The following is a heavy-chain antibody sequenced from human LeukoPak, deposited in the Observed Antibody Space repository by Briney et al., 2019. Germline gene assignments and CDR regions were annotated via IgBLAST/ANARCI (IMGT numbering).Heavy chain of an antibody. J-gene: IGHJ4*02. CDR1: GFTFSDYY. CDR3: ASSNTPHTYYFDY. V-gene: IGHV3-11*04. D-gene: IGHD2-15*01. CDR2: ISSSGSTI. Sequence: GGSLRLSCAASGFTFSDYYMSWIRQAPGKGLEWVSYISSSGSTIYYADSVKGRFAISRDNAKNSLYLQMNSLRAEDTAVYYCASSNTPHTYYFDYWGQGTLVTVSS.